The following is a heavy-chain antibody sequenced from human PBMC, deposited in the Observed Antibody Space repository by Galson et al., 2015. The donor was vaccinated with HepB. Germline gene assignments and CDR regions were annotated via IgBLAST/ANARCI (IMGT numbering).Heavy chain of an antibody. D-gene: IGHD1-1*01. CDR3: ARRGYNWSDRGFDI. V-gene: IGHV1-18*01. J-gene: IGHJ3*02. Sequence: SVKVSCKASGYTFTTYGLLWVRQAPGRGLEWMGWIATNNGNTNYAQKFQDRVTMTTDTSTSTASMELRKLTSDDTAVYYCARRGYNWSDRGFDIWGQGTTVIVSS. CDR1: GYTFTTYG. CDR2: IATNNGNT.